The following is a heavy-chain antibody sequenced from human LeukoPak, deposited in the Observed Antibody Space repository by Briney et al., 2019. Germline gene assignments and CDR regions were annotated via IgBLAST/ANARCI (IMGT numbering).Heavy chain of an antibody. CDR3: ARDRSTYYDFWSGYYPYNWFDP. Sequence: GRSLRLSCAASGFTFSSYAMHWVRQAPGKGLVWVSRINSDGGSTSYADSVKGRFTISRDNAKNTLYLQMNSLRAEDTAVYYCARDRSTYYDFWSGYYPYNWFDPWGQGTLVTVSS. CDR2: INSDGGST. D-gene: IGHD3-3*01. CDR1: GFTFSSYA. J-gene: IGHJ5*02. V-gene: IGHV3-74*01.